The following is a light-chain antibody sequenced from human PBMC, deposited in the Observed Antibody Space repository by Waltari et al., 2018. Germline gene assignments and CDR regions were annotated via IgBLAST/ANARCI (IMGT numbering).Light chain of an antibody. CDR1: QSISSY. CDR2: AAS. V-gene: IGKV1-39*01. J-gene: IGKJ2*01. CDR3: QQSYSTPQT. Sequence: DNEMNQSPSSLSASVVDRVTITCRASQSISSYLNWYQQKPGIAPKHLIYAASSLQSGVPSRFSCSGSGTDFTLTISSLQPEDFATDYCQQSYSTPQTFGQVTKLEIK.